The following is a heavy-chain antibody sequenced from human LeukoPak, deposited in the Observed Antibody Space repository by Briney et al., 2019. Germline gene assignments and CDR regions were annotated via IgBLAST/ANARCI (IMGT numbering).Heavy chain of an antibody. D-gene: IGHD6-19*01. CDR3: ARRIAVADDAFDI. CDR1: GYTFTTYW. V-gene: IGHV5-51*01. J-gene: IGHJ3*02. Sequence: GESLKISCEGSGYTFTTYWIAWVRQMPGKGLEWMGSIYPVDSDTRYNPSFQGQVTISADKSISTAYLQWSSLKASDTAMYYCARRIAVADDAFDIWGQGTMVTVSS. CDR2: IYPVDSDT.